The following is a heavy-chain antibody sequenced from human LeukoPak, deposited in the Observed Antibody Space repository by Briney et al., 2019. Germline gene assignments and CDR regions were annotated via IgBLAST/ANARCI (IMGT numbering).Heavy chain of an antibody. CDR2: IPYDGNNK. D-gene: IGHD3-10*01. CDR1: GFTFSNYG. Sequence: GGSLRLSCAASGFTFSNYGMHWVRQAPGKGLEWVAFIPYDGNNKYYADSVKGRFTISRDNSKNTLYLQANSLRAEDTAVYYCAKNSGFTTGDAFDIWGQGTMVTVSS. J-gene: IGHJ3*02. V-gene: IGHV3-30*02. CDR3: AKNSGFTTGDAFDI.